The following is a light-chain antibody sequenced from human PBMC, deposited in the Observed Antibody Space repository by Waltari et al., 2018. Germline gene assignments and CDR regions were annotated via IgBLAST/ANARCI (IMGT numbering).Light chain of an antibody. CDR1: QSVLYSSNNKNY. CDR3: QQYYSTPFT. V-gene: IGKV4-1*01. J-gene: IGKJ3*01. Sequence: DIVMTQSPEYLAVSLGERATVNCKSSQSVLYSSNNKNYLAWYQLKPGQPPKLLIYWASTRESGVPDRFSDSGSGTDFTLTVSSLQAEDVAVYYCQQYYSTPFTFGPGTKVDVK. CDR2: WAS.